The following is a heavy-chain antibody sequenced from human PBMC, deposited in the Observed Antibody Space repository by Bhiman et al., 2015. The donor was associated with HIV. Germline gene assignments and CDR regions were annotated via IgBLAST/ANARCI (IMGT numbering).Heavy chain of an antibody. V-gene: IGHV3-23*01. CDR3: AKSDSVVVIIPDY. CDR2: ISGSGGST. Sequence: EVQLLESGGGLVQPGGSLRLSCAGSGFSFSSYAMSWVRQAPGKGLEWVSAISGSGGSTYYADSVKGRFTISRDNSKNTVYLQMNSLRAEDSAVYYCAKSDSVVVIIPDYWGQGTLVTVSS. D-gene: IGHD3-22*01. CDR1: GFSFSSYA. J-gene: IGHJ4*02.